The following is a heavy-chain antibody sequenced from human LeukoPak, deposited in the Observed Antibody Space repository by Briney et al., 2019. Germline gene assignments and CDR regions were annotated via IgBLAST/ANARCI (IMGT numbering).Heavy chain of an antibody. CDR3: ARGRGAYDAFDI. CDR2: ITPIFGTA. J-gene: IGHJ3*02. Sequence: SVKVSCKASGGTFSSYAISWVRQAPGQGLEWMGGITPIFGTANYAQKFQGRVTITADESTSTAYMELSSLRSEDTAVYYCARGRGAYDAFDIWGQGTMVTVSS. D-gene: IGHD3-10*01. CDR1: GGTFSSYA. V-gene: IGHV1-69*13.